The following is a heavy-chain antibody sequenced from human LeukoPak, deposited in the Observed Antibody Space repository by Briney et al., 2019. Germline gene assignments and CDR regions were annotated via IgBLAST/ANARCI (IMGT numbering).Heavy chain of an antibody. CDR1: GYTFTSYD. CDR3: GRGGPRYYDSSGYP. J-gene: IGHJ4*02. D-gene: IGHD3-22*01. Sequence: ASVKVSCKASGYTFTSYDINWVRQATGQGLEWMGWMNPNSGNTGYAQKFQGRVTMTRNTSISTAYMELSSLRSEDTAVYYCGRGGPRYYDSSGYPWGQGTLVTVSS. V-gene: IGHV1-8*01. CDR2: MNPNSGNT.